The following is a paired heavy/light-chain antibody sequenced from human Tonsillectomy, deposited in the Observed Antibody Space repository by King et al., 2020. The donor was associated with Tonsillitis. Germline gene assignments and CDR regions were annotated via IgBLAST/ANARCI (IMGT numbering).Light chain of an antibody. CDR2: SAS. Sequence: EIVMTQSPATLSVSPGERATLSCRASQSVGNSLTWYQQKPGQAPRLLIYSASTRATGVSARLSGSGSGPEFTLTISSLQSEDFAVYYCQQYSSWPYTFGQGTRLEIK. CDR3: QQYSSWPYT. J-gene: IGKJ2*01. V-gene: IGKV3-15*01. CDR1: QSVGNS.
Heavy chain of an antibody. CDR3: TRGATSGWPWPPDY. CDR2: IRGRPYDGTT. Sequence: EVQLVESGGGLVQPGRSLRLSCTASGFTFGDHAMSWFRQAPGKGLDWVGFIRGRPYDGTTEYAASVNGRFTISRDDSKSIAYLQMNSLKTEDTAVYYCTRGATSGWPWPPDYWGQGTLVTVSS. D-gene: IGHD6-19*01. V-gene: IGHV3-49*03. CDR1: GFTFGDHA. J-gene: IGHJ4*02.